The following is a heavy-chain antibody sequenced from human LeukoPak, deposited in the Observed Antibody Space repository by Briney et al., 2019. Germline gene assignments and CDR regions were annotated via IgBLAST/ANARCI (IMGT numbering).Heavy chain of an antibody. D-gene: IGHD6-13*01. CDR3: ARDLVAAAGDDAFDI. J-gene: IGHJ3*02. CDR1: GGTFSSYA. CDR2: IIPIFGTA. V-gene: IGHV1-69*13. Sequence: ASVKVSCKASGGTFSSYAISWVRQAPGQGLEWMGGIIPIFGTANYAQKFQGRVTITADESTSTAYMELSSLRSEDTAVYYCARDLVAAAGDDAFDIWGQGTMVTVSS.